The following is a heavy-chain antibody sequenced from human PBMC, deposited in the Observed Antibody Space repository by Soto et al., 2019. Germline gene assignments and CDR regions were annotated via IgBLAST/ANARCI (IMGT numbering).Heavy chain of an antibody. D-gene: IGHD3-10*01. CDR3: ALLWFGELVGHAFDI. CDR1: GFTFSSYE. Sequence: RGSLRLSCAASGFTFSSYEMNWVRKAQGKGLEWVSYISSSGSTIYYADSVKGRFTVSRDNAKNSLYLQMNSLRAEDTAVYYCALLWFGELVGHAFDIWGQGTMVTVSS. J-gene: IGHJ3*02. V-gene: IGHV3-48*03. CDR2: ISSSGSTI.